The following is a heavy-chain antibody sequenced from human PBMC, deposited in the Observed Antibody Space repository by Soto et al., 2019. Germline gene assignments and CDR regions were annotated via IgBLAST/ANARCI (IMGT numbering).Heavy chain of an antibody. J-gene: IGHJ3*01. CDR3: ARDGGGFGELLLNSYDAFDL. D-gene: IGHD3-10*01. CDR1: GFSFSTYA. V-gene: IGHV3-30*04. Sequence: QEQLVESGGGVVQPGTSLRLSCTASGFSFSTYAMYWVRQAPGKGLEWVAIISYDGSNAQYADSVKGRFPVARDNSKNTMYMQMHSLTAEDTAVYYCARDGGGFGELLLNSYDAFDLWGQGKLVTVSS. CDR2: ISYDGSNA.